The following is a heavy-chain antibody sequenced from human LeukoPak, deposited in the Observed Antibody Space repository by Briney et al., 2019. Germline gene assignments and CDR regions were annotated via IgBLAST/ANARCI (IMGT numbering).Heavy chain of an antibody. CDR1: GGSISSGGYY. D-gene: IGHD2-15*01. CDR2: IHYSGST. V-gene: IGHV4-39*07. Sequence: SETLSLTCTVSGGSISSGGYYWGWIRQPPGKGLEWVGTIHYSGSTYYNPSLKSRVTISVDTSKNQFSLKLSSVTAADTAFYYCARGLSAIVYWGQGTLVTVSS. CDR3: ARGLSAIVY. J-gene: IGHJ4*02.